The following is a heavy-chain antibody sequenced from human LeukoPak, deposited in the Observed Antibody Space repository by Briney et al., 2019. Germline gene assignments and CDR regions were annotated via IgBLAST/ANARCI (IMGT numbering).Heavy chain of an antibody. V-gene: IGHV3-30*04. CDR3: ASLYGSGPNWFDP. D-gene: IGHD3-10*01. CDR2: ISDDGHGK. Sequence: PGGSLRLSCVASGFTSSSYTMHWVRQTPGKGLEWGAVISDDGHGKVQYYADSAKGRFIISRDSSKNTLYLQMNSLRAEDTAVYYCASLYGSGPNWFDPWGQGTLVTVSS. CDR1: GFTSSSYT. J-gene: IGHJ5*02.